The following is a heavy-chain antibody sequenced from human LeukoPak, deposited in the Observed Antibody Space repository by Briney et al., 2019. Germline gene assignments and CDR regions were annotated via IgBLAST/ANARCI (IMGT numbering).Heavy chain of an antibody. CDR1: SGPIESDALY. CDR3: VADVYGTGSYYKSAF. D-gene: IGHD3-10*01. J-gene: IGHJ4*02. V-gene: IGHV4-39*01. CDR2: VHYTRSYSGTT. Sequence: SETLSLTYTVSSGPIESDALYCGWIRQSPGKGLEWIGSVHYTRSYSGTTYYNPSLESRVTVSTDRSKTLCSLKLTSVTSADAPVYYCVADVYGTGSYYKSAFWGKGALVTVSS.